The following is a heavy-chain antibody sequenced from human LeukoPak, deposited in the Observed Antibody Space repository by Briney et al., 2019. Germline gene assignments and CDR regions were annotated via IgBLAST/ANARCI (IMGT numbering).Heavy chain of an antibody. CDR1: GFAFSRYW. CDR2: IYRDGSDK. Sequence: GSLRLSCAASGFAFSRYWMHWVRQAPGKGLVWVSRIYRDGSDKIYADSVKGRFTISRDNAKNTLYLQMNSLTVEDTAAYYCARAEYGSGSNFDYWGQGTLVTVSS. CDR3: ARAEYGSGSNFDY. J-gene: IGHJ4*02. V-gene: IGHV3-74*01. D-gene: IGHD3-10*01.